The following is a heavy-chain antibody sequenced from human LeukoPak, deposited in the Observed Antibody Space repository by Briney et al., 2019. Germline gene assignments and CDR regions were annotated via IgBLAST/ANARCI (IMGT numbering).Heavy chain of an antibody. V-gene: IGHV3-21*01. D-gene: IGHD6-19*01. CDR3: ARDNQYSCGWCDY. J-gene: IGHJ4*02. CDR1: GFTFTSYS. Sequence: GGSLRLSCAAAGFTFTSYSLNWVRQAPGKGLEWVSSISSSSSYIYYADSVMGRFTISRDNAKNSLYLQMNSLRAEDTAVYYCARDNQYSCGWCDYWGQGTLVTVSS. CDR2: ISSSSSYI.